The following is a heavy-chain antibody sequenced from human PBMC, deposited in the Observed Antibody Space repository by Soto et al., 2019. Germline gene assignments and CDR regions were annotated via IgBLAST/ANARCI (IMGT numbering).Heavy chain of an antibody. D-gene: IGHD5-18*01. CDR3: ARDYVDTAMVTSATYFDY. J-gene: IGHJ4*02. Sequence: GGSLRLSCAASGFTVSSNYMSWVRQAPGKGLEWVSVIYSGGSTYYADSVKGRFTISRDNSKNTLYLQMNSLRAEDTAVYYCARDYVDTAMVTSATYFDYWGQGTLVTVSS. V-gene: IGHV3-66*01. CDR2: IYSGGST. CDR1: GFTVSSNY.